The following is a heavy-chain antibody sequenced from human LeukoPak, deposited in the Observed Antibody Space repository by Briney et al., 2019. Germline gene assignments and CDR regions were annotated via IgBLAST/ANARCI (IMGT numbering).Heavy chain of an antibody. D-gene: IGHD2-15*01. Sequence: RTGGSLRLSCAASGFTFSSYSMNWVRQAPGKGLEWVSSIISSSSYIYYADSVKGRFTISRDNAKNSLYLHMNSLRAEDTAVYYCARGTYCSGGSCYGVDYWGQGTLVTVSS. CDR3: ARGTYCSGGSCYGVDY. CDR2: IISSSSYI. CDR1: GFTFSSYS. V-gene: IGHV3-21*01. J-gene: IGHJ4*02.